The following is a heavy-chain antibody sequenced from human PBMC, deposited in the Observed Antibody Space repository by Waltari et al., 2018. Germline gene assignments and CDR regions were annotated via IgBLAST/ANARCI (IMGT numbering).Heavy chain of an antibody. CDR1: GFTFSSYA. J-gene: IGHJ3*02. CDR2: ISYDGSNK. Sequence: QVQLVESGGGVVQPGRSLRLSCAASGFTFSSYAMHWVRQAPGKGLEWVAVISYDGSNKYYADSVKGRFTISRDNSKNTLYLQMNSLRAEDAAVYYCWAGGGNSPDAFDIWGQGTMVTVSS. V-gene: IGHV3-30-3*01. CDR3: WAGGGNSPDAFDI. D-gene: IGHD2-21*02.